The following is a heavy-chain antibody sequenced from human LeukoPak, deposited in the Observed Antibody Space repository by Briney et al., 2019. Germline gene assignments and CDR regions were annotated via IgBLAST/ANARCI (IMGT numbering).Heavy chain of an antibody. CDR1: GGSISSSSYY. Sequence: PSGTLSLTCTVSGGSISSSSYYWGWIRQPPGKGLEWIGSIYYSGSTYYNPSLKSRVTISVDTSKNQFSLKLSSVTAADTAVYYCARGLHFLRSFDYWGQGTLVTVSS. V-gene: IGHV4-39*07. J-gene: IGHJ4*02. D-gene: IGHD2/OR15-2a*01. CDR3: ARGLHFLRSFDY. CDR2: IYYSGST.